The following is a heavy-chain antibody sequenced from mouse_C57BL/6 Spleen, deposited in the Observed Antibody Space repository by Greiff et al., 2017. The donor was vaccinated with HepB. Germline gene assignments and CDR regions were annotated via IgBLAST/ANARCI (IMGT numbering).Heavy chain of an antibody. CDR1: GYTFTSYG. J-gene: IGHJ2*01. CDR2: IYPRSGNT. CDR3: ARGFYYGVDY. Sequence: QVQLQQSGAELARPGASVKLSCKASGYTFTSYGISWVKQRTGQGLEWIGEIYPRSGNTYYNEKFKGKATLTADKYSSTAYMELRSLTSEDSAVYFCARGFYYGVDYWGQGTTLTVSS. D-gene: IGHD2-1*01. V-gene: IGHV1-81*01.